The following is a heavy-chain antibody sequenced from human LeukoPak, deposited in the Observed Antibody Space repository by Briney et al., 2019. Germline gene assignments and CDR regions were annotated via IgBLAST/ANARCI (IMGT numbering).Heavy chain of an antibody. Sequence: PSETLSLTCDVSGGSFSGYYWTWIRQSPGKGLEWLGEIYHSVDPIYNPSLKSRATISIDTSKNQISLHMTSVTAADTAVYYCARGRNWQTFYHYCMDVWGNGTSVTVSS. V-gene: IGHV4-34*01. CDR1: GGSFSGYY. J-gene: IGHJ6*03. CDR2: IYHSVDP. CDR3: ARGRNWQTFYHYCMDV. D-gene: IGHD1-14*01.